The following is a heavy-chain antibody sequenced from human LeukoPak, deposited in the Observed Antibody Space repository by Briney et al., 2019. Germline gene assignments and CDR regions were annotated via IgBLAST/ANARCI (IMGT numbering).Heavy chain of an antibody. Sequence: ASVKVSCKASGYTFTSYGISWVRQAPGQGLEWMGWISAYNGNTNYAQKLQGRVTMTTDTSTSTAYMELRSLRSDDTAVYYCARDQRVRYSYGSIKAWFDPWGQGTLVTVSS. CDR1: GYTFTSYG. D-gene: IGHD5-18*01. CDR2: ISAYNGNT. CDR3: ARDQRVRYSYGSIKAWFDP. V-gene: IGHV1-18*01. J-gene: IGHJ5*02.